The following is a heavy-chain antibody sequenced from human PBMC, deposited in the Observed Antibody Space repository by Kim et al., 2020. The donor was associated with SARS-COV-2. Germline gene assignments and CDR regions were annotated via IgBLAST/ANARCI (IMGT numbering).Heavy chain of an antibody. J-gene: IGHJ6*02. CDR3: VKGPPITVPGVYYGMDV. D-gene: IGHD6-19*01. V-gene: IGHV3-30*02. Sequence: VKGRFTISRDNSKNTLYLQMNRLRADDSAVYYCVKGPPITVPGVYYGMDVWGRGTTVTVSS.